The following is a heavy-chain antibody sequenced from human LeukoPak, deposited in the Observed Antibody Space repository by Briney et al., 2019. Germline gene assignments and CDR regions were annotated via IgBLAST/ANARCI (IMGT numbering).Heavy chain of an antibody. CDR2: ISSSGSTI. J-gene: IGHJ4*02. CDR1: GFTFSSYE. D-gene: IGHD3-22*01. CDR3: ARDKDLYYDSSGYFDY. Sequence: GGSLRLSCAASGFTFSSYEMNWVRQALGKGLEWVSYISSSGSTIYYADSVKGRFTISRDNAKNSLYLQMNSLRAEDTAVYYCARDKDLYYDSSGYFDYWGQGTLVTVSS. V-gene: IGHV3-48*03.